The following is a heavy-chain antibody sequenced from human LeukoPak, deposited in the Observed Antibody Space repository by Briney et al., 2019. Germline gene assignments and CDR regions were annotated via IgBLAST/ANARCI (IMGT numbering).Heavy chain of an antibody. V-gene: IGHV4-30-4*07. J-gene: IGHJ4*02. CDR3: ARGGAAEGY. D-gene: IGHD6-13*01. CDR1: GDSISSGGYS. Sequence: HPSETLSLTCVVSGDSISSGGYSWSWIRQTPGKGLEWIAYIHDSGSTYNNPSLKSRLSISIDTSKNQFSLKLNSVTAADTAVYYCARGGAAEGYWGQGTLVTVSS. CDR2: IHDSGST.